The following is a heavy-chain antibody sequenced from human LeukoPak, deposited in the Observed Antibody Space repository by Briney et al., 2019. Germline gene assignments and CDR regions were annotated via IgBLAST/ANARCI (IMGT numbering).Heavy chain of an antibody. CDR1: GFTSSSYA. Sequence: GGSLRLSCAASGFTSSSYAMHWVRQAPGKGLEYVSAISSNGGSTYYANSVKGRFTISRDNSKNTLYLQMGSLRAEDMAVYYCARGGIAVAADWGQGTQVTVSS. J-gene: IGHJ4*02. V-gene: IGHV3-64*01. D-gene: IGHD6-19*01. CDR2: ISSNGGST. CDR3: ARGGIAVAAD.